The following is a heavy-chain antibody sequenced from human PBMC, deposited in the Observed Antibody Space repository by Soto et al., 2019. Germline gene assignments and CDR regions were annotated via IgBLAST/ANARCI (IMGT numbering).Heavy chain of an antibody. V-gene: IGHV4-34*01. CDR3: ARGLYSYGYDY. CDR1: GGSFSGYY. CDR2: INHSGST. Sequence: PSETLSLTSAVYGGSFSGYYWSWIRQPPGKGLEWIGEINHSGSTNYNPSLKSRVTISVDTSKNQFSLKLSSVTAADTAVYYCARGLYSYGYDYWGQGTLVTVS. D-gene: IGHD5-18*01. J-gene: IGHJ4*02.